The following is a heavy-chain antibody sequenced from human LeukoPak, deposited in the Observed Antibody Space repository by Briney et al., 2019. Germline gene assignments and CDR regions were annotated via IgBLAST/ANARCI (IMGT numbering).Heavy chain of an antibody. Sequence: PSQTLSLTCSVSGDSISIGDYRWSWIRQSPGKGLEWIGYIYYSGSTNYNPSLKSRVTMSVDTSKNQFSLKLTSVTAADTAVYFCARMKSNGLDYWGQGTLVTVSS. D-gene: IGHD4-11*01. V-gene: IGHV4-30-4*01. CDR3: ARMKSNGLDY. J-gene: IGHJ4*02. CDR1: GDSISIGDYR. CDR2: IYYSGST.